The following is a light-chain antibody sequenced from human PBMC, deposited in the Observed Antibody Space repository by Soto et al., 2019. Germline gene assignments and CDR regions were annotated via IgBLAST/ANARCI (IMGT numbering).Light chain of an antibody. CDR2: DAS. J-gene: IGKJ2*01. Sequence: DIPMTQSPSTLSASVGDRVTITCRASQSISSWLAWYQQKPGKAPKLLIYDASSLESRVPSRFSGSGSGTEFTLTISSLQPDDFATYYCQQYNSYSLYAFGQGTKLEIK. CDR1: QSISSW. CDR3: QQYNSYSLYA. V-gene: IGKV1-5*01.